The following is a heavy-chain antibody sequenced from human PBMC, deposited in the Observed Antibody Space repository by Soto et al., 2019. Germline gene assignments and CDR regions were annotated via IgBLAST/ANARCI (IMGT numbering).Heavy chain of an antibody. J-gene: IGHJ6*02. CDR3: ARDRYGSGSYYNHSYYYYYGMDV. CDR1: GGSFSGYY. Sequence: TSETLSLTCAVYGGSFSGYYWSWIRQPPGKGLEWIGEINHSGSTNYNPSLKSRVTISVDTSKNQFSLKLSSVTAADTAVYYCARDRYGSGSYYNHSYYYYYGMDVWGQGTTVTVSS. V-gene: IGHV4-34*01. CDR2: INHSGST. D-gene: IGHD3-10*01.